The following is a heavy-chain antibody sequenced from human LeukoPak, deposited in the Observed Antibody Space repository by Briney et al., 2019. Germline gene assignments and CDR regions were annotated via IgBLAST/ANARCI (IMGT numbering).Heavy chain of an antibody. CDR3: ARPGYDDNSGFNFDY. CDR1: GGSISSSTVY. D-gene: IGHD3-22*01. J-gene: IGHJ4*02. V-gene: IGHV4-39*01. Sequence: PSETLSLTCTVSGGSISSSTVYWGWIRQPPGKGLEWIGGINYSGYTYYNPSLKSRVTISVDTPKNQFSLKLSSVTAADTAVYYCARPGYDDNSGFNFDYWGQGTLVTVSS. CDR2: INYSGYT.